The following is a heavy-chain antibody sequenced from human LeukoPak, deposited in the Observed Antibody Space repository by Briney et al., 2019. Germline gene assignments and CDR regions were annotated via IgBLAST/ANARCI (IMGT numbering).Heavy chain of an antibody. Sequence: SETLSLTCTVSGYSISRGYYWGWIRPPPGKGLEWIGYIYYSGSTNYNPSLKSRVTISVDTSKNQFSLKLSSVTAADTAVYYCARGTLWGSYRYRLDYWGQGTLVTVSS. CDR2: IYYSGST. J-gene: IGHJ4*02. V-gene: IGHV4-38-2*02. CDR3: ARGTLWGSYRYRLDY. D-gene: IGHD3-16*02. CDR1: GYSISRGYY.